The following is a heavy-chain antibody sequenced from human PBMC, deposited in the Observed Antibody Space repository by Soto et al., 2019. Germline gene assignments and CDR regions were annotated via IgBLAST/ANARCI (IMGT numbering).Heavy chain of an antibody. Sequence: SETLSLTCTFSGGSISSGGYYLSWIRQHPGKGLEWIGYIYYSGSTYYNPSLKSRVTISVDTSKNQFSLKLSSVTAADTAVYYCASARSYYYYYMDVWGKGTTVTVSS. V-gene: IGHV4-31*03. D-gene: IGHD6-6*01. J-gene: IGHJ6*03. CDR2: IYYSGST. CDR3: ASARSYYYYYMDV. CDR1: GGSISSGGYY.